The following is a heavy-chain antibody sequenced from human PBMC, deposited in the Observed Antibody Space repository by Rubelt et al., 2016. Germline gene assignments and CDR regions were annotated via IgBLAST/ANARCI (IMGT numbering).Heavy chain of an antibody. D-gene: IGHD6-13*01. Sequence: QVQLVQSGAEVKTPGSSVKVSCKASGGTFRSYAISWVRQAPGHGLEWMGGIIPIFGTATYAQKFQGRVTIIADESTSTSYMELRSRRSEDTAVYYCARRQQMGPFDYWGQGTLVTVSS. V-gene: IGHV1-69*01. CDR2: IIPIFGTA. CDR1: GGTFRSYA. CDR3: ARRQQMGPFDY. J-gene: IGHJ4*02.